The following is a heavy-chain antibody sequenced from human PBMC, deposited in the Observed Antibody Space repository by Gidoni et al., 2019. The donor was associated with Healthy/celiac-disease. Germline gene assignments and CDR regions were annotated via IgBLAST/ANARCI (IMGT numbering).Heavy chain of an antibody. CDR3: ATGSGREGDY. J-gene: IGHJ4*02. CDR2: RCYDGSNK. Sequence: QVQLVESGGGVVQPGRSLRLSCAASGFTFSSYGMHWVRQAPGKGREWWEVRCYDGSNKYYADSVKGRFTISRDNSKKTLYLQMNSLRAEDTAVYYCATGSGREGDYWGQGTLVTVSS. V-gene: IGHV3-33*01. D-gene: IGHD1-26*01. CDR1: GFTFSSYG.